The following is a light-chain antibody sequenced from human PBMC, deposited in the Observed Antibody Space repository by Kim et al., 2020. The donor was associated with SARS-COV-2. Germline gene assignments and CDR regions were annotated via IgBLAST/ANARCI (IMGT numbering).Light chain of an antibody. V-gene: IGLV3-1*01. CDR1: NLGGKY. Sequence: SYELTQPPSVSVSPGQTASIPCSGDNLGGKYVCWYQQKPGQSPVLVIYQDIKRPSGIPERFSGSNSGNTATLTISGTQAMDEADYYCQVWDARSVVFGGGTKVTVL. CDR2: QDI. J-gene: IGLJ2*01. CDR3: QVWDARSVV.